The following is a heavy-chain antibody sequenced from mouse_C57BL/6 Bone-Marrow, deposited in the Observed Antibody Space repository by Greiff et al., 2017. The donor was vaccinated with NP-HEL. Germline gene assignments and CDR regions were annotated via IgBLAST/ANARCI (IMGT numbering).Heavy chain of an antibody. CDR2: INPNNGGT. CDR1: GYTFTDYY. J-gene: IGHJ2*01. D-gene: IGHD1-1*01. Sequence: VQLQQSGPELVKPGASVKISCKASGYTFTDYYMNWVKQSHGKSLEWIGDINPNNGGTSYNQKFKGKATLTVDKSSSTAYMELRSLTSEDSAVYYGARWHYGSSYSDYWGQGTTLTVSS. V-gene: IGHV1-26*01. CDR3: ARWHYGSSYSDY.